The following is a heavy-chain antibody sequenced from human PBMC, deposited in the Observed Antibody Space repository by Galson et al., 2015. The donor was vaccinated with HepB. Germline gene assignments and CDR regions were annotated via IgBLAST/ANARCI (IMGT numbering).Heavy chain of an antibody. V-gene: IGHV3-20*04. CDR1: GFTFDDYG. J-gene: IGHJ6*02. Sequence: SLRLSCAASGFTFDDYGMSWVRQTPGKGLEWVSGINWNGGTRRYADSVKGRFTISRDNSKNTLYLQMDSLRVEDTGVYYCARDRHSYSFWSDYTKIYYYYHGMDVWGQGTTVTVSS. CDR3: ARDRHSYSFWSDYTKIYYYYHGMDV. D-gene: IGHD3-3*01. CDR2: INWNGGTR.